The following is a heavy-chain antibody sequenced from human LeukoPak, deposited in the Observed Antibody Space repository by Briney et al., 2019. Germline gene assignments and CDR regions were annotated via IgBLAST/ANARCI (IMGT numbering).Heavy chain of an antibody. CDR2: IWYDGSKN. Sequence: GGSLGLSCAASGFTFSSYGMHWVRQAPGKGLEWVAVIWYDGSKNSSADSVKGRFTISRDNSKNTLYLQMYSLRAEDTAIYYCVREKSAAGYFDCWGQGTQVTVSS. D-gene: IGHD6-13*01. CDR1: GFTFSSYG. V-gene: IGHV3-33*01. J-gene: IGHJ4*02. CDR3: VREKSAAGYFDC.